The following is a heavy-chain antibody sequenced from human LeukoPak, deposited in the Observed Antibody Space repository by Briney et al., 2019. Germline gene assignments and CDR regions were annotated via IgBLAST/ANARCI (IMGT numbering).Heavy chain of an antibody. Sequence: GGSLRLSCAASGFTFDDYAMHWVRQAPGKGLEWVSGISWNSGSIGYADSVKGRFTISRDNAKNSLYLQMNSLRAEDTALYYCAKGRGVVPAAVFDYWGQGTLVTVSS. J-gene: IGHJ4*02. CDR1: GFTFDDYA. D-gene: IGHD2-2*01. V-gene: IGHV3-9*01. CDR3: AKGRGVVPAAVFDY. CDR2: ISWNSGSI.